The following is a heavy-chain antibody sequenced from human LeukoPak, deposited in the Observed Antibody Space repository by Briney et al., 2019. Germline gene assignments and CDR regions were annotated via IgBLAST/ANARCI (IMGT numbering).Heavy chain of an antibody. CDR1: GYTFTNYG. D-gene: IGHD6-19*01. J-gene: IGHJ4*02. V-gene: IGHV1-18*01. Sequence: ASVKVSCKASGYTFTNYGISWVRQAPGQELEWMGWISPYNGNTNYAQKFQGRVTITADESTSTAYMELSSLRSEDTAVYYCARSGYSSGWYVLGYWGQGTLVTVSS. CDR2: ISPYNGNT. CDR3: ARSGYSSGWYVLGY.